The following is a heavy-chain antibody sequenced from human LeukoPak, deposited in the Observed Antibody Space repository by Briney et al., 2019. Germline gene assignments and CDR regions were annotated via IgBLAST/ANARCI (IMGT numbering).Heavy chain of an antibody. J-gene: IGHJ5*02. V-gene: IGHV1-69*05. CDR3: ARDYRSAVVVAATYSNWFDP. CDR1: GGTFSSYV. CDR2: IIPIFGTA. Sequence: SVKVSCKASGGTFSSYVINWVRQAPGQGLEWMGGIIPIFGTANYAQKFQGRVTMARDMSTSTVYMELSSLRSEDTAVYYCARDYRSAVVVAATYSNWFDPWGQGTLVTVSS. D-gene: IGHD2-15*01.